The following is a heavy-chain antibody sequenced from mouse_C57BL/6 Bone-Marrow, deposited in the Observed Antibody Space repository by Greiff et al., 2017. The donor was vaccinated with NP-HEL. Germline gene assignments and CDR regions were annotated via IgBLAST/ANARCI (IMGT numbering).Heavy chain of an antibody. J-gene: IGHJ3*01. CDR3: AKAQAWFAY. Sequence: VQLKQSGPVLVKPGASVKMSCKASGYTFTDYYMHWVKQSHGKSLEWIGVINPYNGGTSYNQKFKGKATLTVDKSSSTAYMELNSLTSEDSAVYYCAKAQAWFAYWGQGTLVTVSA. CDR1: GYTFTDYY. D-gene: IGHD3-2*02. V-gene: IGHV1-19*01. CDR2: INPYNGGT.